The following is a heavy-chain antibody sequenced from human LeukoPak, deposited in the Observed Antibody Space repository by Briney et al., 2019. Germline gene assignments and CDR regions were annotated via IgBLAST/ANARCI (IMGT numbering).Heavy chain of an antibody. J-gene: IGHJ3*02. Sequence: GGSLRLSCAASGFTFSSYGMDWVRQAPGKGLEWVAVISYDGSNKYYADSVKGRFTISRDNSKNTLYLQMNSLRAEDTAVYYCAKDTVTPIWGQGTMVTVSS. D-gene: IGHD4-17*01. CDR2: ISYDGSNK. V-gene: IGHV3-30*18. CDR1: GFTFSSYG. CDR3: AKDTVTPI.